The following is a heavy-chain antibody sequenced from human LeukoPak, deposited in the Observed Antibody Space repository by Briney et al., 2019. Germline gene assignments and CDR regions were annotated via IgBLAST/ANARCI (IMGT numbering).Heavy chain of an antibody. CDR2: ISFDASYN. Sequence: GGSLRLSCAASGFTFSTYAMYWVRQAPGKGLEWVAGISFDASYNYSADSVKGRFTISRDNSKNTHYLHMSSLRPDDTAVYYCARGGVPYYYCYMDVWGKGTTVTVSS. CDR1: GFTFSTYA. J-gene: IGHJ6*03. D-gene: IGHD6-6*01. CDR3: ARGGVPYYYCYMDV. V-gene: IGHV3-30*04.